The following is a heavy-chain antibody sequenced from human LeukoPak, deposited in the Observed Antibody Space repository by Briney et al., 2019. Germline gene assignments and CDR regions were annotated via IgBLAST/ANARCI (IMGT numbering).Heavy chain of an antibody. CDR3: ARHLVPAAMRKGWFDP. D-gene: IGHD2-2*01. CDR2: INHSGST. CDR1: GGSFSGYY. Sequence: KPSETLSLTCAVYGGSFSGYYWSWIRQPPGKGLEWIGEINHSGSTNYNPSLKSRVTISVDTSKNQFSLKLSSVTAADTAVYYCARHLVPAAMRKGWFDPWGQGTLVTVSS. V-gene: IGHV4-34*01. J-gene: IGHJ5*02.